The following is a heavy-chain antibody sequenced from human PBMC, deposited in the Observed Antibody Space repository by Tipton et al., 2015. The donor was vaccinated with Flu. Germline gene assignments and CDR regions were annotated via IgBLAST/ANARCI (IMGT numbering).Heavy chain of an antibody. CDR3: ARGPLNLGELSSPFDY. J-gene: IGHJ4*02. V-gene: IGHV4-34*01. Sequence: TLSLTCAVYGGSFSGYYWSWIRQPPGKGLEWIGEINHSGSINYNPSLKSRVTISVDTSKNQFSLKLSSVTAADTAVYYCARGPLNLGELSSPFDYWGQGTLVTVSS. CDR1: GGSFSGYY. CDR2: INHSGSI. D-gene: IGHD3-16*02.